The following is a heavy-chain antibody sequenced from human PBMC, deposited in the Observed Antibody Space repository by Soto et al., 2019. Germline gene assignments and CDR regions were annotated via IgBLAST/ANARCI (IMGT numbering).Heavy chain of an antibody. CDR2: SRNKANSYST. J-gene: IGHJ4*02. D-gene: IGHD5-12*01. Sequence: GGSLRLSCAASGFTFSDHYMDWVRRAPGKGLEWVARSRNKANSYSTAYAASVKGRFSISRDDSQNSLYLQMNSLKIEDTAMYYCTRVLYVGDDSQGYWGQGTLVTVSS. V-gene: IGHV3-72*01. CDR3: TRVLYVGDDSQGY. CDR1: GFTFSDHY.